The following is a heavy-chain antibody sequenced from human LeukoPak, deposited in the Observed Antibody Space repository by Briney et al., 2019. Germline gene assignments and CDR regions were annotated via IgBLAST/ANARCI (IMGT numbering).Heavy chain of an antibody. Sequence: SETLSLTSTVSGGSISSSSYYWGWIRQPPGKGLEWIGSIYYSGSTYYNPSLKSRVTISVDTSKNQFSLKLSSVTAADTAVYYCASVSPLGWLVWGRQNYYFDYWGQGTLVTVSS. J-gene: IGHJ4*02. CDR2: IYYSGST. D-gene: IGHD6-19*01. CDR3: ASVSPLGWLVWGRQNYYFDY. CDR1: GGSISSSSYY. V-gene: IGHV4-39*01.